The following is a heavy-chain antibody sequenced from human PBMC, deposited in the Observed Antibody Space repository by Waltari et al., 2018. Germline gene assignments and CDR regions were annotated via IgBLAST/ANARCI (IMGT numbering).Heavy chain of an antibody. Sequence: QVQLQESGPGLVKPSEPLFLTCTVSGGPIRRYYWSGIRHPPGKGLEWIGYIYTSGSTNYNPSLKSRVTISVDTSKNQFSLKLSSVTAADTAVYYCARGKGYSYGYYYMDVWGKGTTVTVSS. CDR1: GGPIRRYY. V-gene: IGHV4-4*09. D-gene: IGHD5-18*01. CDR3: ARGKGYSYGYYYMDV. J-gene: IGHJ6*03. CDR2: IYTSGST.